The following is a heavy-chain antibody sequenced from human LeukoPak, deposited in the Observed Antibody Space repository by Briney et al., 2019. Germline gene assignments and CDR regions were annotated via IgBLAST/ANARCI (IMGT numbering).Heavy chain of an antibody. CDR1: GFTFSDYY. CDR3: ARDLYYYDSSGYPPAECFDY. V-gene: IGHV3-11*01. D-gene: IGHD3-22*01. Sequence: PGGSLRLSCAASGFTFSDYYMSWIRQAPGKGLEWVSYISSSGSTIYYADSVKGRFTISRDNAKNSLYLQMNSLRAEDTAVYYCARDLYYYDSSGYPPAECFDYWGQGTLVTVSS. J-gene: IGHJ4*02. CDR2: ISSSGSTI.